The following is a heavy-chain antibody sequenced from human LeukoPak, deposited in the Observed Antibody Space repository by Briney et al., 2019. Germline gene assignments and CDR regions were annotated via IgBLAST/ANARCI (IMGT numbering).Heavy chain of an antibody. D-gene: IGHD1-26*01. J-gene: IGHJ4*02. Sequence: QAGGSLRLSCAASGFTFSSYAMHWVRQAPGKGLEWVAVISYDGSNKYYADSVKGRFTISRDNSKNTLYLQMNSLRAEDTAVYYCARDFGPWELLRPDYWGQGTLVTVSS. CDR2: ISYDGSNK. V-gene: IGHV3-30*01. CDR3: ARDFGPWELLRPDY. CDR1: GFTFSSYA.